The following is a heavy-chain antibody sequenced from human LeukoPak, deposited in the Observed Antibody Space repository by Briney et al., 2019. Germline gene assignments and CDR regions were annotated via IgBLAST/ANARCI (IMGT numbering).Heavy chain of an antibody. CDR1: GFTFSSYW. V-gene: IGHV3-7*01. Sequence: GGSLRLSCAASGFTFSSYWMSWVRQAPGKGLEWVANIKQDGSEKYYVDSVKGRFTISRDNAKNSLYPQMNSLRAEDTAVYYCARDRLIDGDYVQYYYYYGMDVWGQGTTVTVSS. CDR2: IKQDGSEK. CDR3: ARDRLIDGDYVQYYYYYGMDV. J-gene: IGHJ6*02. D-gene: IGHD4-17*01.